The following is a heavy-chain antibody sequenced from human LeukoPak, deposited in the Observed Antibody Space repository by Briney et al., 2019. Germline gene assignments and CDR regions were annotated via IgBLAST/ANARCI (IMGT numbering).Heavy chain of an antibody. CDR3: AVVVHYYYYMDV. J-gene: IGHJ6*03. Sequence: SETLSLTCVVYGGSFSGYYWSWIRQSPGKGLEWIGEINHRGSTNYNPFLKSRVTISVDTSKNQFSLKLSSVTAADTAVYYCAVVVHYYYYMDVWGKGTTVTVSS. CDR2: INHRGST. CDR1: GGSFSGYY. V-gene: IGHV4-34*01. D-gene: IGHD3-22*01.